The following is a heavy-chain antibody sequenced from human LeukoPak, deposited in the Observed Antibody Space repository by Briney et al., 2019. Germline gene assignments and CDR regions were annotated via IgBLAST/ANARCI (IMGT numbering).Heavy chain of an antibody. D-gene: IGHD3-22*01. CDR2: IYWDDDK. CDR3: ALRRGYSDTPLYYFGH. CDR1: GFSLSASGVA. V-gene: IGHV2-5*02. J-gene: IGHJ4*02. Sequence: ESGPTLVNPTQTLTLTCTFSGFSLSASGVAVAWIRQPPGKALEWLALIYWDDDKRYSPSLKSRLTINKDTSKNQVVLTMTNMVPVDTATYYCALRRGYSDTPLYYFGHWGQGTQVTVSS.